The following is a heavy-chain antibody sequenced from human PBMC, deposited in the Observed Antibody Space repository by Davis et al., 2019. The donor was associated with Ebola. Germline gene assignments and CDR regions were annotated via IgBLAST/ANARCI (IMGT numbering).Heavy chain of an antibody. CDR2: IYPGDSNT. Sequence: GESLKISCQGSGYSFTNYWIAWVRQVPGKGLEWMGIIYPGDSNTRYSPSFQGQVTISADKSINTAYLQWSSLKASDTAIYYCARGTNGYNPGGYFDSWGQGTLVTVSS. J-gene: IGHJ4*02. CDR1: GYSFTNYW. V-gene: IGHV5-51*01. CDR3: ARGTNGYNPGGYFDS. D-gene: IGHD5-24*01.